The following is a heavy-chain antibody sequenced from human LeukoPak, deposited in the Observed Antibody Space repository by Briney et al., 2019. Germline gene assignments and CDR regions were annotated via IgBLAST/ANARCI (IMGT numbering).Heavy chain of an antibody. CDR2: IYTSGST. CDR3: AGGTRSSSWYLRPDAFDI. Sequence: PSETLSLTCTVSGGSISSYYWSWIRQPAGKGLEWIGRIYTSGSTNYNPSLKSRVTMSVDTSKNQFSLKLSSVTAADTAVYYCAGGTRSSSWYLRPDAFDIWGQGTMVTVSS. V-gene: IGHV4-4*07. CDR1: GGSISSYY. D-gene: IGHD6-13*01. J-gene: IGHJ3*02.